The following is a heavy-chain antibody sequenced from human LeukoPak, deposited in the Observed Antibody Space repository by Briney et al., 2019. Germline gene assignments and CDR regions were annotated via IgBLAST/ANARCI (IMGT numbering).Heavy chain of an antibody. CDR3: ARALLWFGEFKY. CDR2: INPSGGST. J-gene: IGHJ4*02. CDR1: GYTFTSYY. V-gene: IGHV1-46*01. D-gene: IGHD3-10*01. Sequence: GASVKVSCKASGYTFTSYYMHWVRQAPGQGLEWMGIINPSGGSTGYAQKFQGRVTMTRDMSTSTVYMELSSLRSEDTAVYYCARALLWFGEFKYWGQGTLVTVSS.